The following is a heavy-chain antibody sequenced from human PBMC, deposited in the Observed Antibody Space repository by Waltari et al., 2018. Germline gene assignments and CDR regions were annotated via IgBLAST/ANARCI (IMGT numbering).Heavy chain of an antibody. D-gene: IGHD3-10*01. CDR1: GFSFSAYW. Sequence: EVQLVESGGGLVQPGGSLRLSCAASGFSFSAYWMHWVRQSPGKGLEWVSRSEEKGISITYVESVQGRFTTSRDNAKNTLYLQMNSLRAEDSAVYYCTRDLYRGSDHWGRGTLVSVSS. CDR3: TRDLYRGSDH. CDR2: SEEKGISI. J-gene: IGHJ4*02. V-gene: IGHV3-74*01.